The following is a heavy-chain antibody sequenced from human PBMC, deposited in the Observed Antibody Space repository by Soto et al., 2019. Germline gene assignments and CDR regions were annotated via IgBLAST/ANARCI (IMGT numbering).Heavy chain of an antibody. CDR3: ARRASAAGTPYYYFLDV. CDR2: ISSISTYI. CDR1: GFTFSSYS. J-gene: IGHJ6*03. V-gene: IGHV3-21*01. Sequence: EVQLVESGGGLVKPGGSLRLSCAASGFTFSSYSMNWVRQAPGKGLEWVSFISSISTYIYYADSVKGRFTISRDNAKNSLYLQMDSLRAEDTCMYFCARRASAAGTPYYYFLDVWGKGTTVTVSS. D-gene: IGHD6-13*01.